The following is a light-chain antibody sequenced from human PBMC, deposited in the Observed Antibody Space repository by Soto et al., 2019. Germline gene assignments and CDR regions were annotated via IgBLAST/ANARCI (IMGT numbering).Light chain of an antibody. CDR2: TAS. CDR3: QKYDSVPWS. Sequence: DIQMTQSPSSLSASVGDRVTITCRASQGMGKNLAWYQQKPGKVPKVLIYTASTLHSGVPSRFSGSGSGTDFTLTINSLQPEDVATYFCQKYDSVPWSFGQGTRVEI. J-gene: IGKJ1*01. CDR1: QGMGKN. V-gene: IGKV1-27*01.